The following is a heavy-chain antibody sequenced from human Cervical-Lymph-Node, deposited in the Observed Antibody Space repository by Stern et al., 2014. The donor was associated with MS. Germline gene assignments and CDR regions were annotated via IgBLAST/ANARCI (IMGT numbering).Heavy chain of an antibody. J-gene: IGHJ4*02. CDR1: GYTFTDNH. CDR2: IDPKNGDT. CDR3: ARENWVFIY. V-gene: IGHV1-2*02. Sequence: QVQLVESGAEEKKPGASVKVSCKTSGYTFTDNHMHWVRQAPGQGLEWVGRIDPKNGDTKYAQKFLGMITMTTDTSINTAYMELTRLTSDDTAIYYCARENWVFIYWGQGTLVTVSS. D-gene: IGHD7-27*01.